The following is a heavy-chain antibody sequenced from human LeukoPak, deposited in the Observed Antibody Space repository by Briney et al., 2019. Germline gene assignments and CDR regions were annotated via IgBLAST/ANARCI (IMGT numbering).Heavy chain of an antibody. J-gene: IGHJ3*02. Sequence: GGSLRLSCAASGFTFSSYWMSWVRQAPGKGLEWVAVIRYDGNLQYHADSVKGRFTVSKDNFKDTLYLHMNGLRPEDSAIYYCSREASEAFDIWGQGSMVTVS. CDR2: IRYDGNLQ. CDR3: SREASEAFDI. V-gene: IGHV3-30*02. CDR1: GFTFSSYW.